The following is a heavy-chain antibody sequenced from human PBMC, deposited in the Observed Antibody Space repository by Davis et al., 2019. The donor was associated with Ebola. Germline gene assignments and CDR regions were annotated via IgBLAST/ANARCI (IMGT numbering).Heavy chain of an antibody. CDR3: ARDLRGAAALGSNKWRIYFDY. J-gene: IGHJ4*02. CDR1: GYTFTSYG. CDR2: ISAYNGNT. D-gene: IGHD6-13*01. Sequence: AASVKVSCKASGYTFTSYGISWVRQAPGQGLEWMGWISAYNGNTNYAQKLQGRVTMTTDTSTSTAYMELRSLRSDDTAVYYCARDLRGAAALGSNKWRIYFDYWGQGTLVSVSS. V-gene: IGHV1-18*04.